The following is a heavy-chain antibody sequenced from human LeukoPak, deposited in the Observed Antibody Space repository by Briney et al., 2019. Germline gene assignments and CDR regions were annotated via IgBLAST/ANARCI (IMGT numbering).Heavy chain of an antibody. CDR1: GFTFSNYW. Sequence: GRSLRLSCVASGFTFSNYWMSWVRQAPGKGLEWVSSISSSSSYIYYADSVKGRFTISRDNAKNSLYLQMNSLRAEDTAVYYCAAGNYYDSSGYYYGYYYMDVWGKGTTVTISS. D-gene: IGHD3-22*01. V-gene: IGHV3-21*01. J-gene: IGHJ6*03. CDR3: AAGNYYDSSGYYYGYYYMDV. CDR2: ISSSSSYI.